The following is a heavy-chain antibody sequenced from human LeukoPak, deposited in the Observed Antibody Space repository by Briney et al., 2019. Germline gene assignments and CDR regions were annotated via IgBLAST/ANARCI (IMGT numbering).Heavy chain of an antibody. CDR3: ARDQIEMATIMDYYYGMDV. V-gene: IGHV4-34*01. Sequence: SETLSLTCAVYGGSFSGYYWSWIRQPPGKGLEWIGEINHSGSTNYNPSLMSRVTISVDTSKNQFSLKLSSVTAADTAVYYCARDQIEMATIMDYYYGMDVWGQGTTVTVSS. D-gene: IGHD5-24*01. J-gene: IGHJ6*02. CDR2: INHSGST. CDR1: GGSFSGYY.